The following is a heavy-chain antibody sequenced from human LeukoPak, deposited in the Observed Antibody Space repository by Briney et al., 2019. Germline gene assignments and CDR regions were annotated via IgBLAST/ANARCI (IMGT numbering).Heavy chain of an antibody. V-gene: IGHV3-23*01. CDR3: AKVRYVGYYFDS. Sequence: GGSLRLSCAASGFTFSSYWMSWVRQAPGKGLEWVSGISGSGGDTYYADSVKGRFTISRDNSKNTLFLQMNSLRAEDTAVYYCAKVRYVGYYFDSWGQGALVTVSS. D-gene: IGHD3-9*01. CDR1: GFTFSSYW. J-gene: IGHJ4*02. CDR2: ISGSGGDT.